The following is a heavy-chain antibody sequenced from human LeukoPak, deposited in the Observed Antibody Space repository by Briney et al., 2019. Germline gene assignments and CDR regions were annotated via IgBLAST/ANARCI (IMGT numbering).Heavy chain of an antibody. CDR2: IYSGGST. J-gene: IGHJ4*02. V-gene: IGHV3-66*01. CDR1: GFTVSSNY. CDR3: ASGYSSGWYFDY. D-gene: IGHD6-19*01. Sequence: GGSLRLSCAASGFTVSSNYMSWVRQAPGKGLEWVSVIYSGGSTYYADSVKGRFTIARDNAKNSLYLQMNSLRAEDTAVYYCASGYSSGWYFDYWGQGTLVTVSS.